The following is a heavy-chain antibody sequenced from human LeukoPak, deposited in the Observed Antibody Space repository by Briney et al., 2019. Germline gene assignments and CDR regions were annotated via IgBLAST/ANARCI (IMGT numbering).Heavy chain of an antibody. CDR3: ARDNGWSADF. D-gene: IGHD2-15*01. Sequence: GGSLRLSCAASGFTFSRHWMYWVRQAPGKGLEWVANIKQDGSAKPYVDSVKGRFTISRDNAKNSLFLQVNSLRAEDTAVYYCARDNGWSADFWGQGTLVTVSS. J-gene: IGHJ4*02. CDR1: GFTFSRHW. V-gene: IGHV3-7*03. CDR2: IKQDGSAK.